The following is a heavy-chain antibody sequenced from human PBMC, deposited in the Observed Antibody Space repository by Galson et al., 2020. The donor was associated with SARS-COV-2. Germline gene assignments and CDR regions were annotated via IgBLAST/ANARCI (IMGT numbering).Heavy chain of an antibody. Sequence: SGPTLVQPTQTLTLTCTFSGFSLSTSGMCVSWIRQPPGKALEWLALIDWDDAKYYSTSLKTRLTISKDTAKNQVVLTMTNMDPVDTATYYCARISYDILTGYYYGMDVWGQGPRSPSP. CDR3: ARISYDILTGYYYGMDV. J-gene: IGHJ6*02. V-gene: IGHV2-70*01. CDR1: GFSLSTSGMC. CDR2: IDWDDAK. D-gene: IGHD3-9*01.